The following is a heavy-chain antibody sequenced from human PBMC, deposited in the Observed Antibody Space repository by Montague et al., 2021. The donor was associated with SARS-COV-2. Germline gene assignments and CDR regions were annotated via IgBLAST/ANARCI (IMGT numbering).Heavy chain of an antibody. D-gene: IGHD3-3*01. CDR2: IYYSGST. J-gene: IGHJ5*02. V-gene: IGHV4-59*01. Sequence: SETLSLTCTVSSGSIRSYYWSWIRQPPGKGLEWIGYIYYSGSTNYNPSLKSRVTISVDTSKNQFSLKLSSVTAADTAVYYCARVSRITIFGVVGWFDPWGQGTLVTVSS. CDR1: SGSIRSYY. CDR3: ARVSRITIFGVVGWFDP.